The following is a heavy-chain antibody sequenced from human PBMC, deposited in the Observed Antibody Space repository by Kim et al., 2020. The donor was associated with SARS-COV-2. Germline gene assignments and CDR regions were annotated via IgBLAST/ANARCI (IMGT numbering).Heavy chain of an antibody. V-gene: IGHV1-69*13. J-gene: IGHJ6*02. CDR3: ARHGGSGLYYYYGMDV. CDR2: IIPIFGTA. Sequence: SVKVSCKASGGTFSSYAISWVRQAPGQGLEWMGGIIPIFGTANYAQKFQGRVTITADESTSTAYMELSSLRSEDTAVYYCARHGGSGLYYYYGMDVWGQGTTVTVSS. CDR1: GGTFSSYA. D-gene: IGHD3-16*01.